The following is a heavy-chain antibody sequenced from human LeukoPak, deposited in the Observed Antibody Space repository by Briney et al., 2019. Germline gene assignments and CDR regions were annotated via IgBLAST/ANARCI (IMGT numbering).Heavy chain of an antibody. CDR1: GFTFSSSW. J-gene: IGHJ4*02. CDR2: IKQDGSDK. V-gene: IGHV3-7*01. D-gene: IGHD3-10*01. CDR3: ARQSSGSYYTY. Sequence: GGPLRLSCAASGFTFSSSWMSWVGQAPGKGLEWVAHIKQDGSDKYYVDSVKGRFTISRDNAKNSLYLQLNSLRVEDTAMYCCARQSSGSYYTYWGQGTLVTVSS.